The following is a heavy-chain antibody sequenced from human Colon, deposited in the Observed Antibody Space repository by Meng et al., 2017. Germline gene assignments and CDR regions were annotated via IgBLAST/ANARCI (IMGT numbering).Heavy chain of an antibody. CDR1: WFSLSTYGVG. CDR2: IYWDDDK. V-gene: IGHV2-5*02. D-gene: IGHD1-14*01. Sequence: QVPVKESGSTPVEPTQTLTPTFTFSWFSLSTYGVGVGWIRPAPGKALEWLALIYWDDDKRYSPSLKSRLTITKDTSKNQVVLTMTNMDPVDTATYYCAHFLAPVGYFDYWGQGALVTVSS. CDR3: AHFLAPVGYFDY. J-gene: IGHJ4*02.